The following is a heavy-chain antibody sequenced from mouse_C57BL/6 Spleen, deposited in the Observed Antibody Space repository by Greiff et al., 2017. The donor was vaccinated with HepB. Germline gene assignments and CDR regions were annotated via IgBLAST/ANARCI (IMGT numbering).Heavy chain of an antibody. D-gene: IGHD2-4*01. J-gene: IGHJ1*03. Sequence: QVQLQQSGAELVKPGASVKISCKASGYAFSSYWMNWVKQRPGKGLEWIGQIYPGDGDTNYNGKFKGKATLTADKSSSTAYMQLSSLTSEDSAVYFWAREGYDYDEGAHVWGTGTTVTVSS. CDR1: GYAFSSYW. CDR3: AREGYDYDEGAHV. V-gene: IGHV1-80*01. CDR2: IYPGDGDT.